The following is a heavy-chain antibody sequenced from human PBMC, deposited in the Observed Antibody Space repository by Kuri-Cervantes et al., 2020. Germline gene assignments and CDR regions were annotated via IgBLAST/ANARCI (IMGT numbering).Heavy chain of an antibody. J-gene: IGHJ5*02. CDR2: INHSGST. CDR3: ARGIQEFDP. V-gene: IGHV4-34*01. Sequence: GSLRLSCAVYGGSFSGYYWSWIRQPPGKGLEWIGEINHSGSTNYNPSLKSRVTISVDTSKNQFSLKLSSVTAADTAVYYCARGIQEFDPWGQGTLVTVSS. CDR1: GGSFSGYY.